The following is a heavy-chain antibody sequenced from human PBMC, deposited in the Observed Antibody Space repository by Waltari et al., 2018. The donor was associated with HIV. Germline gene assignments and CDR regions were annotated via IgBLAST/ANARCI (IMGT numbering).Heavy chain of an antibody. Sequence: EVPLVESGGGLVQPGGSLRLSCAASGFTFGSYEMNWVRQAPGKGLEWVSYISSSGSFIYYADSVKGRFTISRDNAKNSLYLQMNSLRAEDTAVYYCARLPVAGTGGFDYWGQGTLVTVSS. J-gene: IGHJ4*02. CDR2: ISSSGSFI. CDR3: ARLPVAGTGGFDY. V-gene: IGHV3-48*03. CDR1: GFTFGSYE. D-gene: IGHD6-19*01.